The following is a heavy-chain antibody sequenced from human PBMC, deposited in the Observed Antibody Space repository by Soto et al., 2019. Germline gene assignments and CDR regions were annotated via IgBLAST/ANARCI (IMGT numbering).Heavy chain of an antibody. CDR3: ARDRRGRWLDDY. Sequence: QVQLVESGGGVVQPGRSLRLSCAASGFTFSSYGMHWVRQAPGKGLEWVAVIWYDGSNKYYADSVKGRFTISRDNSKNTLYLQMNSLRAEDTALYYCARDRRGRWLDDYWGQGTLVTVSS. CDR1: GFTFSSYG. CDR2: IWYDGSNK. D-gene: IGHD3-16*01. J-gene: IGHJ4*02. V-gene: IGHV3-33*01.